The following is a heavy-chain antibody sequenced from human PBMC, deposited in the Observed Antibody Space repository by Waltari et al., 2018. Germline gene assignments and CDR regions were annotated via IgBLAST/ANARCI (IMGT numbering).Heavy chain of an antibody. CDR1: GGTFSSYA. J-gene: IGHJ6*02. CDR3: ARVGNRRPHHYYYYGMDV. V-gene: IGHV1-69*08. CDR2: IIPIFGTA. Sequence: QVQLVQSGAEVKKPGSSVKVSCKASGGTFSSYAISWVRQAPGQGLEWMGRIIPIFGTANYAQKFQGRVTITADKSTSTAYMELSSLRSEDTAVYYCARVGNRRPHHYYYYGMDVWGQGTTVTVSS. D-gene: IGHD1-26*01.